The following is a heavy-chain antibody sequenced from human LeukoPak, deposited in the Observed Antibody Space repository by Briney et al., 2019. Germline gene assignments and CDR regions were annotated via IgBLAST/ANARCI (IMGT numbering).Heavy chain of an antibody. Sequence: GGSLRLSCAASGFTFSSYAMSWVHQAPGKGLEWVSAISGSGGSTYYADSVKGRFTISRDNSKNTLYLQMNSLRAEDTAVYYCAKDHSVAVAGDFDYWGQGTLVTVSS. J-gene: IGHJ4*02. CDR2: ISGSGGST. CDR3: AKDHSVAVAGDFDY. CDR1: GFTFSSYA. D-gene: IGHD6-19*01. V-gene: IGHV3-23*01.